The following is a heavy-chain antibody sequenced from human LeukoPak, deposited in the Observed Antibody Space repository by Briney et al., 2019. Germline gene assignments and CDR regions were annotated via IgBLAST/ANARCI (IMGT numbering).Heavy chain of an antibody. J-gene: IGHJ4*02. CDR2: IYYSGGT. CDR1: GGSINYYY. V-gene: IGHV4-59*12. CDR3: ARAGVYGGSDLTTDY. Sequence: SETLSLTCTVSGGSINYYYWMWIRQPPGKGLEWIGYIYYSGGTHYNPSLKSRVTMLVDTSKNQFSLKLTAVTAADTAVYYCARAGVYGGSDLTTDYWGQGTLVTVSS. D-gene: IGHD1-26*01.